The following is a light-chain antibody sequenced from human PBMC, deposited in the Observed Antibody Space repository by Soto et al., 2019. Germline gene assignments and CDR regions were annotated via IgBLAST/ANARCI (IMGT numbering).Light chain of an antibody. CDR1: QSLLYSSNNKNY. V-gene: IGKV4-1*01. Sequence: ATINCKSSQSLLYSSNNKNYLAWYQQIPGQPPKLLIYWTSTRESGVPDRFSGSGSGTDFTLTISSLQAEDVAVYYCQQYYSTPLTFGGGTKVDIK. CDR2: WTS. J-gene: IGKJ4*01. CDR3: QQYYSTPLT.